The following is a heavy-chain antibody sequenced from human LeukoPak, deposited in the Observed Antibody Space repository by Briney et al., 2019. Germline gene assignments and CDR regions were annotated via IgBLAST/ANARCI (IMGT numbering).Heavy chain of an antibody. D-gene: IGHD3-3*01. V-gene: IGHV4-4*07. J-gene: IGHJ4*02. CDR1: GGSISSYY. CDR2: IYTSGST. Sequence: PSETLPLTCTVSGGSISSYYWSWIRQPAGKGLEWIGRIYTSGSTNYNPSLKSRVTMSVDTSKNQFSLKLSSVTAADTAVYYCARENYDFWSGYYIHFDYWGQGTLVTVSS. CDR3: ARENYDFWSGYYIHFDY.